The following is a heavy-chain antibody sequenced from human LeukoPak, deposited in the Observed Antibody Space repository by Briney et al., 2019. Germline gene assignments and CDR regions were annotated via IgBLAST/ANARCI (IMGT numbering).Heavy chain of an antibody. J-gene: IGHJ4*02. CDR2: ISGSGGST. Sequence: GGSLRHSFAASRFTFSSYAMSWVRQAPGKGLEWVSAISGSGGSTYYADSVKGRFTISRDNSKNTLYLQMNSLRAEDTAVYYCAKDLDIVVVPAAIDYWGQGTLVTVSS. CDR3: AKDLDIVVVPAAIDY. CDR1: RFTFSSYA. V-gene: IGHV3-23*01. D-gene: IGHD2-2*03.